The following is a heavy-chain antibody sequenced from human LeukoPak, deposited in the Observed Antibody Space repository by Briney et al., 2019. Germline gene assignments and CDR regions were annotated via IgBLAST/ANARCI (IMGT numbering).Heavy chain of an antibody. CDR1: GGSITFGSYY. J-gene: IGHJ4*02. D-gene: IGHD3-16*02. CDR2: IYTSGRT. Sequence: TSEILSLTCTVSGGSITFGSYYWTWIRQPAGKGLEWIGRIYTSGRTFYNPSLKSRVTISMDTSMNQFYLRLNSVTAADTAVYYCARARVIPASFDDWGQGALVTVSS. V-gene: IGHV4-61*02. CDR3: ARARVIPASFDD.